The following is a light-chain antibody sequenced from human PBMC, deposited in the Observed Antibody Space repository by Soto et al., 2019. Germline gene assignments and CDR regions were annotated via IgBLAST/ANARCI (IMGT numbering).Light chain of an antibody. CDR2: AAS. CDR3: QQSSSTPPWT. V-gene: IGKV1-39*01. CDR1: QRISSY. Sequence: DIQMTQSPSSLSASVGDRVTITCRASQRISSYLNWYQQKPGKAPKPLIYAASSLQGGVPSRFSGSGSGTDFTLTISSLQPEDFATYYCQQSSSTPPWTFGQGTKV. J-gene: IGKJ1*01.